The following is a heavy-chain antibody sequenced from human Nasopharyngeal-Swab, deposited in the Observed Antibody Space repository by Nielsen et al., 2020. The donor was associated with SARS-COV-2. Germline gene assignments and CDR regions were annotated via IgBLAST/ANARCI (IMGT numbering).Heavy chain of an antibody. V-gene: IGHV4-59*01. CDR3: ARAGIAAAGLDY. D-gene: IGHD6-13*01. Sequence: SETLSLTCTVSGGSISSYYWSWIRQPPGKGLEWIGYIYYSGSTNYNPSLKSRVTISVDTSKNQFSLKLSSVTAADTAVYYRARAGIAAAGLDYWGQGTLVTVSS. CDR1: GGSISSYY. CDR2: IYYSGST. J-gene: IGHJ4*02.